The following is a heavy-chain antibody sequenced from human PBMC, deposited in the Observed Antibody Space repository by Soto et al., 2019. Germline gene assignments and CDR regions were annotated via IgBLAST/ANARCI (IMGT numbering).Heavy chain of an antibody. D-gene: IGHD3-10*01. J-gene: IGHJ4*02. CDR3: VTSLWFGTQPEI. CDR1: GGSFSGYY. CDR2: ISPSGTT. V-gene: IGHV4-34*01. Sequence: QVQLQQWGAGLLKPSETLSLTCAVYGGSFSGYYWTWFRQPPGKGLEWIGEISPSGTTKYIPSLKSRVTISADTSKDQFSLKVPSVTAADTAVYYCVTSLWFGTQPEIWGQGDLVTVSS.